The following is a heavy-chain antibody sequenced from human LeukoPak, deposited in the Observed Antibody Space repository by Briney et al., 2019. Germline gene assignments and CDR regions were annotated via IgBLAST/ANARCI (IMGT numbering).Heavy chain of an antibody. J-gene: IGHJ6*02. D-gene: IGHD3-9*01. Sequence: ASVKVSCKASGYTFTSYDINWVRQATGQGLEWMGWMNPNSGNTGYAQKFQGRVTMTRNTSISTAYMELSSLRSEDTAVYYCLIADWLSLEYYYYGMDVWGQGTTVTVSS. CDR1: GYTFTSYD. V-gene: IGHV1-8*01. CDR3: LIADWLSLEYYYYGMDV. CDR2: MNPNSGNT.